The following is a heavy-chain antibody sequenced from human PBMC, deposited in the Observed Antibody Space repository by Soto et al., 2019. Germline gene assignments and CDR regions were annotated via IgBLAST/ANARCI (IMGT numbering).Heavy chain of an antibody. D-gene: IGHD2-15*01. CDR2: IYPGDSDT. J-gene: IGHJ6*02. CDR1: GYSFTIYW. Sequence: GESLKISCKGSGYSFTIYWIGLVPQMPGKGLEWMGIIYPGDSDTRYSPSFQGQVTISADKSISTAYLQWSSLRASDTAMYYCARQREVVVVPYGMDVWGQGTTVTVS. CDR3: ARQREVVVVPYGMDV. V-gene: IGHV5-51*01.